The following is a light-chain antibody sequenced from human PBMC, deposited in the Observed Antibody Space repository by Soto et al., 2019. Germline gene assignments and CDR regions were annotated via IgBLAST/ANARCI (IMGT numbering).Light chain of an antibody. CDR3: CSYAGTYPVI. J-gene: IGLJ2*01. CDR2: DVT. CDR1: SSDVGGYSY. Sequence: QSALTQPRSVSGSPGQSVAISCTGTSSDVGGYSYVSWYQQHPGKVPKLLIYDVTKRPSGVPDRFSGSKFGNTASLTISGLQAEDEADYYCCSYAGTYPVIFGGGTKLTVL. V-gene: IGLV2-11*01.